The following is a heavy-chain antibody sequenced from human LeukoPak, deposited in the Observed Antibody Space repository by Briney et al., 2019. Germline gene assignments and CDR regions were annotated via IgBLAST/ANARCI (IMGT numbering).Heavy chain of an antibody. CDR3: ASSSYDFWSGYWPFDY. CDR2: ISAYNGNT. CDR1: GYTFTSYG. J-gene: IGHJ4*02. D-gene: IGHD3-3*01. Sequence: ASVKVSCKASGYTFTSYGISWVRQAPGQGLEWMGWISAYNGNTNYAQKLQGRVTITADESTSTAYMELSSLRSEDTAVYYCASSSYDFWSGYWPFDYWGQGTLVTVSS. V-gene: IGHV1-18*01.